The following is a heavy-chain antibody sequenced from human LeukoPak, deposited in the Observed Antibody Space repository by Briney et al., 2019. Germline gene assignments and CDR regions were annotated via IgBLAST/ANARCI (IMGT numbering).Heavy chain of an antibody. CDR3: ATGTGTTDYYYYYMDV. J-gene: IGHJ6*03. V-gene: IGHV4-34*01. Sequence: SETLSLTCAVYGGSFSGYYWSWIRQPPGKGLEWIGEINHSGSTNYNPSLKSRVTISVDTSKNQFSLKLSSVTAADTAVYYCATGTGTTDYYYYYMDVWGKGTTVTVSS. CDR1: GGSFSGYY. D-gene: IGHD1-7*01. CDR2: INHSGST.